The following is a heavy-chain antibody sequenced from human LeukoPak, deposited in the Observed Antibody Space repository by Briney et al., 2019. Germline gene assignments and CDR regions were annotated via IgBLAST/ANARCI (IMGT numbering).Heavy chain of an antibody. Sequence: SETLSLTCTVSGGSISSRSYYWGWIRQPPGKGLEWIGEINHSGSTNYNPSLKSRVTISVDTSKNQFSLKLSSVTAADTAVYYCARVIAVAGSFDYWGQGTLVTVSS. V-gene: IGHV4-39*07. J-gene: IGHJ4*02. CDR2: INHSGST. CDR3: ARVIAVAGSFDY. CDR1: GGSISSRSYY. D-gene: IGHD6-19*01.